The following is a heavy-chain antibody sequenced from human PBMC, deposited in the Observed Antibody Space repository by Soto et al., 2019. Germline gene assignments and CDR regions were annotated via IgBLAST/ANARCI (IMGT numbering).Heavy chain of an antibody. CDR2: INAGNGNT. Sequence: ASVKVSCKASGYTFTSYAMHWVRQAPGQRLEWMGWINAGNGNTKYSQKFQGRVTITRDTSASTAYMELSSLRSEDTAVYYCARSIAAADSSDYYYYYGMDVWGQGTTVTAP. CDR1: GYTFTSYA. V-gene: IGHV1-3*01. D-gene: IGHD6-13*01. J-gene: IGHJ6*02. CDR3: ARSIAAADSSDYYYYYGMDV.